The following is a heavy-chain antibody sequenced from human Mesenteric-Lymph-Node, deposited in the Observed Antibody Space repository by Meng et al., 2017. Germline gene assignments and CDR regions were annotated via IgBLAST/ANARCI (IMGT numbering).Heavy chain of an antibody. Sequence: GSRPDLGKPSQTLSLTCTVSGDSISNGEYFWSWIRQPPGKGLEWIGYMDYRGSTFYNPSLKSRVTISVDTSKNQFSLKLSSVTAADTAVYYCAREGPLSLEYSGSGQYYFDYWGQGTLVTVSS. V-gene: IGHV4-30-4*01. CDR3: AREGPLSLEYSGSGQYYFDY. J-gene: IGHJ4*02. CDR2: MDYRGST. D-gene: IGHD3-10*01. CDR1: GDSISNGEYF.